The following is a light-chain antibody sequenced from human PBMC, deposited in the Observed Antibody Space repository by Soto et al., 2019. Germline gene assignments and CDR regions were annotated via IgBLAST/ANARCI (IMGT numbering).Light chain of an antibody. J-gene: IGKJ4*01. CDR2: DAS. Sequence: EIVLTQSPATLSLSPGDRDTLSCRASQSVSSYLAWYQQKPGQAPRLLIYDASNRATGIPARFSGSGSGTDFTLTITSLEPEDFAVYYCQQRSNWPSTFGGGTTVEIK. CDR1: QSVSSY. V-gene: IGKV3-11*01. CDR3: QQRSNWPST.